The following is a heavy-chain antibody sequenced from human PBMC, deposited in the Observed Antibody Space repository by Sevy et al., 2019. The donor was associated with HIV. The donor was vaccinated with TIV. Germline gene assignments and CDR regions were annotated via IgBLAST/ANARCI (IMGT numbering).Heavy chain of an antibody. CDR3: ARAVPYYYDSSGYLYTTNWFDP. V-gene: IGHV4-34*01. J-gene: IGHJ5*02. CDR2: INHSGST. CDR1: GGSFSGYY. Sequence: SETLSLTCAVYGGSFSGYYWSWIRQPPGKGLEWIGEINHSGSTNYNPSLKSRVTISVDTSKNQFSLKLSSVTAADTAVYYCARAVPYYYDSSGYLYTTNWFDPWGQGTLVTVSS. D-gene: IGHD3-22*01.